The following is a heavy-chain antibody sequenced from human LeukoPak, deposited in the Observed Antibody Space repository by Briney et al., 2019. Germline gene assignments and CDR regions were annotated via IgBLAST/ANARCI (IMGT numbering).Heavy chain of an antibody. CDR2: IYYSGST. Sequence: SETLSLTCTVSGGSISSSSYYWGWIRQPPGKGLEWIGSIYYSGSTYYNPSLKSRVTTSVDTSKNQFSLKLSSVTAADTAAYYCARGVPKGRRFEYWGQGTLVTVSS. CDR3: ARGVPKGRRFEY. J-gene: IGHJ4*02. D-gene: IGHD3-10*01. V-gene: IGHV4-39*01. CDR1: GGSISSSSYY.